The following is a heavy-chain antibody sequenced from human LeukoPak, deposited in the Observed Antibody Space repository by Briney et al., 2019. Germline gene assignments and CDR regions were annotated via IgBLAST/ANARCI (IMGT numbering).Heavy chain of an antibody. J-gene: IGHJ5*02. CDR2: IWYDGSNK. CDR3: ARDQGTSTTAPKRKGRFDP. V-gene: IGHV3-33*01. Sequence: GGSLRLSCAASGLTFSNHGMHWVRQAPGKGLEWVALIWYDGSNKEYADSVKGRFTISRDNSKNTLYLQMNSLRDEDTAVYYCARDQGTSTTAPKRKGRFDPWGQGTLVTVSS. CDR1: GLTFSNHG. D-gene: IGHD1-1*01.